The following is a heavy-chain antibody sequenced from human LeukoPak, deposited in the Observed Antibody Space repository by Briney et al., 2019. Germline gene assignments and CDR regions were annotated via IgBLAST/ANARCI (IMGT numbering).Heavy chain of an antibody. CDR3: ARRSSGGWRYFDF. D-gene: IGHD6-19*01. J-gene: IGHJ4*02. CDR2: IYNSGST. Sequence: SETLSLTCTVSGGSISSYYLNWIRQPPGKGLEWIGYIYNSGSTNYNPSLKSRVTISVDTSKNQFSLKVNSVTAADTAVYYCARRSSGGWRYFDFWGQGTLVTVSS. CDR1: GGSISSYY. V-gene: IGHV4-59*08.